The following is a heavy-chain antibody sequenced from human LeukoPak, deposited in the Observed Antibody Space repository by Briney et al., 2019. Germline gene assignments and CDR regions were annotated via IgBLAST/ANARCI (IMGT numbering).Heavy chain of an antibody. CDR3: ARDEVVAAPNYFGMVV. CDR2: MNPNSGNT. CDR1: GYTFSTYD. Sequence: ASVKVSCKASGYTFSTYDINWVRQATGQGLEWMGWMNPNSGNTGYAQKFQGRVTMTRITSISTAYMELSNLRSDDTAVYYCARDEVVAAPNYFGMVVWGQGTTVSVSS. J-gene: IGHJ6*02. D-gene: IGHD2-15*01. V-gene: IGHV1-8*01.